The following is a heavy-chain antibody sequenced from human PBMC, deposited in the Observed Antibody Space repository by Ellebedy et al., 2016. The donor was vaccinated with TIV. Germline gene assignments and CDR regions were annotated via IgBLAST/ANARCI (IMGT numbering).Heavy chain of an antibody. CDR1: GFTFSSYS. J-gene: IGHJ6*02. Sequence: GESLKISXAASGFTFSSYSMNWVRQAPGKGLEWVSSISSTSSYISYADSVKGRFTISRDNAKNTLYLQMNSLRAEDTAVYYCAKAHYYGSGSYLRGYYYGMDVWGQGTTVTVSS. D-gene: IGHD3-10*01. CDR3: AKAHYYGSGSYLRGYYYGMDV. CDR2: ISSTSSYI. V-gene: IGHV3-21*04.